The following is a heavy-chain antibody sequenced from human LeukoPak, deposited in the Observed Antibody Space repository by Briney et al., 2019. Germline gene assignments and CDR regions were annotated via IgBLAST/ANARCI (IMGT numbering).Heavy chain of an antibody. J-gene: IGHJ4*02. CDR3: ATKQWLAPPPDS. D-gene: IGHD6-19*01. Sequence: GGSLRLYCSASGFTFSKYWMLWVRQAPGKGLESVSRINTDGTVTTYADSVKGRFTVSRDNADNTMFLQMNSVRDEDTAVYYCATKQWLAPPPDSWGQGTPVTVSS. CDR2: INTDGTVT. CDR1: GFTFSKYW. V-gene: IGHV3-74*01.